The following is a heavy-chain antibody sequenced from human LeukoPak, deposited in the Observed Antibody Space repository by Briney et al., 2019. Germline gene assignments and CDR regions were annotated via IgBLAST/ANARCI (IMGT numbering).Heavy chain of an antibody. Sequence: GGSLRLSCGASGFTFSNYAMNWVRQAPGKRLEWVSGISNSGGSAYYADSVKGRFTISRDNSRNTPYLQMNSLRAEDTAVYYCAKGLRLGELSSGFDYWGQGTLVTVSS. J-gene: IGHJ4*02. CDR1: GFTFSNYA. V-gene: IGHV3-23*01. D-gene: IGHD3-16*02. CDR2: ISNSGGSA. CDR3: AKGLRLGELSSGFDY.